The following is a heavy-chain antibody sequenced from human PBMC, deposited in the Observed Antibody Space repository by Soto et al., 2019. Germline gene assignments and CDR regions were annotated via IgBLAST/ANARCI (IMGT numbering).Heavy chain of an antibody. CDR1: GFTFSAYG. Sequence: GGSLRLSCAASGFTFSAYGMHWVRQAPGKGLEWVAVISYDGTVEDYADSVRGRFTISRDGSKNTLHLQMSSLRPEDTAVYFCAKDPGGSPYYPFLAYYFDYWGQGALVTVSS. D-gene: IGHD3-3*02. CDR3: AKDPGGSPYYPFLAYYFDY. J-gene: IGHJ4*02. V-gene: IGHV3-30*18. CDR2: ISYDGTVE.